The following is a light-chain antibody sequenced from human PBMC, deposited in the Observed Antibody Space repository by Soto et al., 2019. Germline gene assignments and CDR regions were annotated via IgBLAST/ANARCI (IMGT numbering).Light chain of an antibody. CDR3: QHYNNWPHT. V-gene: IGKV3-15*01. Sequence: DIVVTQSPATLSASPGERATLSCRASQSVSSNLAWYQQKPGQAPRLLIYGASTRATGIPARFSGSGSGTEFTLTISSLQSEDFAIYYCQHYNNWPHTFGQGTRLEIK. J-gene: IGKJ5*01. CDR1: QSVSSN. CDR2: GAS.